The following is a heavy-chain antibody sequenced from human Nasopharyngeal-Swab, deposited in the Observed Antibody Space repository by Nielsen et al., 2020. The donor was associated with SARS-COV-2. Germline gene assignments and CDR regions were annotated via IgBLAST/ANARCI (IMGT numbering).Heavy chain of an antibody. CDR3: ARGRRNSMIVVVIPYYYYGMDV. CDR2: FDPEDGET. V-gene: IGHV1-24*01. J-gene: IGHJ6*02. CDR1: GYTLTELS. D-gene: IGHD3-22*01. Sequence: ASVKVSCKVSGYTLTELSMHWVRQAPGKGLEWMGGFDPEDGETIYAQKFQGRVTMTEDTSTDTAYMELSSLRSEDTAVYYCARGRRNSMIVVVIPYYYYGMDVWGQGTTVTVSS.